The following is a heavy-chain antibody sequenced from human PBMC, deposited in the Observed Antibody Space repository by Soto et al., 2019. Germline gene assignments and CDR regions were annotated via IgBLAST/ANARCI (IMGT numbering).Heavy chain of an antibody. J-gene: IGHJ4*02. V-gene: IGHV3-23*01. D-gene: IGHD4-17*01. CDR3: AKATYGDYDPFDY. Sequence: GGSLRLSCAASGFTFSSYAMSWVRQAPGKGLEWVAAISGSGGSTYYADSVKGRFTISRDNSKNTLYLQMNSLRAEDTAVYYCAKATYGDYDPFDYWGQGTLVTVSS. CDR1: GFTFSSYA. CDR2: ISGSGGST.